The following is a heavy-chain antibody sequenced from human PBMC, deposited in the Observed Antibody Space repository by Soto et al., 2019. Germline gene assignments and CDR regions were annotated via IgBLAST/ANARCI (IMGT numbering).Heavy chain of an antibody. V-gene: IGHV3-30*03. CDR1: GFTVSTYG. CDR3: TGEVASGY. J-gene: IGHJ4*02. CDR2: ISRDGGGK. D-gene: IGHD2-8*02. Sequence: QVQLVESGGGVVQPGRSLRLSCAVSGFTVSTYGMHWVRQDPGKGLEWVAVISRDGGGKYYADSVKGRFTNSRDNSRNTLFLEMNSLSGDDMAVYYCTGEVASGYWGQGTLVTVSS.